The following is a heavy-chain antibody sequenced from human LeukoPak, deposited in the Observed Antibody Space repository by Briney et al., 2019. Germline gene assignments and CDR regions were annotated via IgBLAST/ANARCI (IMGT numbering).Heavy chain of an antibody. V-gene: IGHV1-69*06. D-gene: IGHD2-8*01. Sequence: GASVKVSCKTSGDTFTTYAIIWVRQAPGQGLEWMGGIIPMFGTPNYAQRLQGRVTITADKPTKTAYMELSSLRSEDTAVYYCARAGIPGYCTNVTCSNWLDPWGQGTLVTVSS. J-gene: IGHJ5*02. CDR3: ARAGIPGYCTNVTCSNWLDP. CDR2: IIPMFGTP. CDR1: GDTFTTYA.